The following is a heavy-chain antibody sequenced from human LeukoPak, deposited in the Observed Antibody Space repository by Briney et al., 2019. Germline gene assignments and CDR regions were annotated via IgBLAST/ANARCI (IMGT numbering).Heavy chain of an antibody. J-gene: IGHJ5*02. V-gene: IGHV4-34*01. CDR1: GGSISSYY. D-gene: IGHD3-22*01. CDR3: ARGTRNYYDSSGYSP. Sequence: SETLSLTCTVSGGSISSYYWSWIRQPPGKGLEWIGEINHSGSTNYNPSLKSRVTISVDTSKNQFSLKLSSVTAADTAVYYCARGTRNYYDSSGYSPWGQGTLVTVSS. CDR2: INHSGST.